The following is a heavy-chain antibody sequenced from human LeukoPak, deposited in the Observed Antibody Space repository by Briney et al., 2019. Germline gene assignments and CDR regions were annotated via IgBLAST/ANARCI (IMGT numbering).Heavy chain of an antibody. CDR2: INHSGST. J-gene: IGHJ4*02. CDR1: GGSFSGYY. CDR3: AREGIVGATGHFDY. V-gene: IGHV4-34*01. D-gene: IGHD1-26*01. Sequence: SETLSLTCAVYGGSFSGYYWSWIPPPPRKGLEWIGEINHSGSTNYNTSLKSRVTISVDTSKNQFSLKLSSTTAADTAVYYCAREGIVGATGHFDYWGQGTLVTVSS.